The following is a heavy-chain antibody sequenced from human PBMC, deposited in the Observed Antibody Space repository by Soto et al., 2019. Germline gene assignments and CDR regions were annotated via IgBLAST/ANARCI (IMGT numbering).Heavy chain of an antibody. J-gene: IGHJ6*02. D-gene: IGHD2-21*01. CDR1: GYTFTSYY. V-gene: IGHV1-46*01. CDR2: INPSGGST. Sequence: GASVKVSCKASGYTFTSYYMHWVRQAPGQGLEWMGIINPSGGSTSYAQKFQGRVTMTRDTSTSTVYMELSSLRSEETAVYYCARDPGRGIVDRHIVGPNYYGMDVWGQGTTVTVS. CDR3: ARDPGRGIVDRHIVGPNYYGMDV.